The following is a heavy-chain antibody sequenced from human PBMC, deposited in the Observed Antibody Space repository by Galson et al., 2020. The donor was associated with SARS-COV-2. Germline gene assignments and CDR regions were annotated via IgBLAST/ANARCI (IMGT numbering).Heavy chain of an antibody. Sequence: PETLSFTCTVPGYSPSTTHYWGWARQPPGWGLALIGSVYPSGTTYYNPSLKSRVPLSVDTSKNQFSLRLDPLTAADTALYYCAKQGVNMIMVVAGRDWYFDLWGRGTLVTVSS. CDR2: VYPSGTT. J-gene: IGHJ2*01. V-gene: IGHV4-38-2*02. CDR3: AKQGVNMIMVVAGRDWYFDL. CDR1: GYSPSTTHY. D-gene: IGHD3-22*01.